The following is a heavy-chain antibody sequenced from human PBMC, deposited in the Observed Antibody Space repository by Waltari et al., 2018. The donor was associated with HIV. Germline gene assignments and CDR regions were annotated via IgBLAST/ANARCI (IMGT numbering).Heavy chain of an antibody. V-gene: IGHV3-15*02. D-gene: IGHD6-25*01. CDR3: STSGWLDH. Sequence: EVQLVEYGGAIVKPGESLRLSCAVSGMSFSHAWMSWVRQAPGKGLEWIARITTKADGESVDYAEVVRDRFTITRDDSTSTLFLQMSSLKTEDTALYYCSTSGWLDHWGQGTRVTVSS. J-gene: IGHJ5*02. CDR1: GMSFSHAW. CDR2: ITTKADGESV.